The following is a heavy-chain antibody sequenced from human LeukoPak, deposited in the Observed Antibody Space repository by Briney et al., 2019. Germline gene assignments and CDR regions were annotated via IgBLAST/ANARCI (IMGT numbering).Heavy chain of an antibody. CDR3: ARGSYSLGGFDY. Sequence: GGYLRLSCAASGFTFSSYWMHWVRQAPGKGLVWFSRISSDGSDANYADSVKGRFTISRDNAKNTLYLPMNSLRAEDTAVYYCARGSYSLGGFDYWGQGTLVTVSS. D-gene: IGHD6-13*01. J-gene: IGHJ4*02. CDR1: GFTFSSYW. CDR2: ISSDGSDA. V-gene: IGHV3-74*01.